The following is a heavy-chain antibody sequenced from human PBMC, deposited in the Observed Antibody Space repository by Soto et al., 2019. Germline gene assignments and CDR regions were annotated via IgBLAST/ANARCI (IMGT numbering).Heavy chain of an antibody. D-gene: IGHD4-17*01. CDR3: ASQPGTTVTTSFDY. J-gene: IGHJ4*02. CDR1: GGSISSYY. V-gene: IGHV4-59*08. Sequence: SETLSLTCTVSGGSISSYYWSWIRQPPGKGLEWIGYIYYSGSTNYNPSLKSRVTISVDTSKNQFSLKLSSVTAADTAVYYCASQPGTTVTTSFDYWGQGTLVTVSS. CDR2: IYYSGST.